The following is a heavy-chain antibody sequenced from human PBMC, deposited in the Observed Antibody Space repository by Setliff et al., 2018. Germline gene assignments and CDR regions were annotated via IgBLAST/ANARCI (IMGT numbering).Heavy chain of an antibody. CDR2: IYHSGST. V-gene: IGHV4-38-2*02. D-gene: IGHD6-19*01. CDR1: GYSISSGYY. J-gene: IGHJ4*02. Sequence: PSETLSLTCTVSGYSISSGYYWGWTRQPPGKGLEWIGSIYHSGSTYYNPSLKSRVTISVDTSKNQFSLKLSSVTAADTAVYYCARDSAVAGLIDYWGQGTLVTVSS. CDR3: ARDSAVAGLIDY.